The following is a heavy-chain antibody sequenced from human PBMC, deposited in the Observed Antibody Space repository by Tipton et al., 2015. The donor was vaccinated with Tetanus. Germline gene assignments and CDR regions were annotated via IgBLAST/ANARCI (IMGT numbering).Heavy chain of an antibody. Sequence: LRLSCAVSGGSISGSRYYWGWIRQPPKKGLEWIGNVFFSGNTYYNPSFKSRVTISVDTAVYYCASLHTDFYDSNGYSGADYWGQGTLVTVSS. J-gene: IGHJ4*02. CDR3: Y. D-gene: IGHD3-22*01. CDR2: VFFSGNT. V-gene: IGHV4-39*01. CDR1: GGSISGSRYY.